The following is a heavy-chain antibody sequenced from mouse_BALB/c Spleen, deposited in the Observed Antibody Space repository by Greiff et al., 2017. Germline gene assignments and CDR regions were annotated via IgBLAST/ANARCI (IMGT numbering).Heavy chain of an antibody. CDR3: AGGNYYFDY. V-gene: IGHV2-2*02. D-gene: IGHD2-1*01. Sequence: VMLVESGPGLVQPSQSLSITCTVSGFSLTSYGVHWVRQSPGKGLEWLGVIWSGGSTDYNAAFISRLSISKDNSKSQVFFKMNSLQANDTAIYYCAGGNYYFDYWGQGTTLTVSS. CDR1: GFSLTSYG. CDR2: IWSGGST. J-gene: IGHJ2*01.